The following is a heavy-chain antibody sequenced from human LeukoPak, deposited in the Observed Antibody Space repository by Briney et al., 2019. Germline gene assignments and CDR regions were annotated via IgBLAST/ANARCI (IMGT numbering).Heavy chain of an antibody. D-gene: IGHD2-15*01. Sequence: PSETLSLTCTVSGGSISSYSWGWVRQPPGKGLEWIGSMYNSGTAYYNSSLKSRVTISVDTSKNQFSLKLSSVTAADTAVYYCAQLGYCSGGSCSPLSGAFDIWGQGTMVTVSS. CDR2: MYNSGTA. V-gene: IGHV4-39*07. J-gene: IGHJ3*02. CDR3: AQLGYCSGGSCSPLSGAFDI. CDR1: GGSISSYS.